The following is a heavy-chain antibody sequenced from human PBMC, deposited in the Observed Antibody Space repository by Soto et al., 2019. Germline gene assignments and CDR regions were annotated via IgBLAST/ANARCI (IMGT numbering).Heavy chain of an antibody. CDR3: AKSAMVRGGGWFDP. CDR2: ISGSGGNT. J-gene: IGHJ5*02. V-gene: IGHV3-23*01. D-gene: IGHD3-10*01. CDR1: GFTFSSYA. Sequence: EVQLLESGGGLVQPGGSLRLSCAASGFTFSSYAMSWVRQAPGKGLEWVSDISGSGGNTYYADSVKGRFTISRDNSKTTLYLQMNSLRAEDTAVYYCAKSAMVRGGGWFDPWGQGTLVTVSS.